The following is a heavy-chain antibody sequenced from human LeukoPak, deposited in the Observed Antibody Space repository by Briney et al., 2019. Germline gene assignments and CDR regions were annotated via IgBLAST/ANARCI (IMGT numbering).Heavy chain of an antibody. V-gene: IGHV3-23*01. J-gene: IGHJ3*02. CDR3: AKDAPYENFVVVPAAIGEAFDI. Sequence: TGGSLRLSCAASGFTFSSYGMSWVRQAPGKGLEWVSAISGSGGSTYYADSVKGRFTISRDNSKNTLYLQMNSLRAEDTAVYYCAKDAPYENFVVVPAAIGEAFDIWGQGTMVTVSS. D-gene: IGHD2-2*01. CDR1: GFTFSSYG. CDR2: ISGSGGST.